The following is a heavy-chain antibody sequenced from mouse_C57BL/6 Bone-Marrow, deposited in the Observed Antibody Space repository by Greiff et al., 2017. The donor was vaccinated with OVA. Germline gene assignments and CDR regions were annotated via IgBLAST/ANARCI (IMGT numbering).Heavy chain of an antibody. D-gene: IGHD2-4*01. J-gene: IGHJ2*01. Sequence: QVQLQQSGAELARPGASVKLSCKASGYTFTSYGISWVKQRTGQGLEWIGEIYPRSGNTYYNEKFKGKATLTADKSSSTAYMELRSLTSEDSAVYFCARWGDYQYYFDYWGQGTTLTVSS. CDR2: IYPRSGNT. CDR3: ARWGDYQYYFDY. CDR1: GYTFTSYG. V-gene: IGHV1-81*01.